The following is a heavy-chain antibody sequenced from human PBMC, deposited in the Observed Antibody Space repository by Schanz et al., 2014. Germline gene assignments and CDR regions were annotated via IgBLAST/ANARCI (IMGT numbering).Heavy chain of an antibody. CDR2: AVPILNTP. CDR1: GGLFSTYD. Sequence: QVQLVQSGVEVKKPGSSVKVSCEASGGLFSTYDVNWVRQAPGQGLEWMGRAVPILNTPKNAHKFQDRVTITADKSTRPASMELTGLTSHDTAVYYCASGNVVGATHWYVDLRGRGTLVTVSP. V-gene: IGHV1-69*08. J-gene: IGHJ2*01. CDR3: ASGNVVGATHWYVDL. D-gene: IGHD2-15*01.